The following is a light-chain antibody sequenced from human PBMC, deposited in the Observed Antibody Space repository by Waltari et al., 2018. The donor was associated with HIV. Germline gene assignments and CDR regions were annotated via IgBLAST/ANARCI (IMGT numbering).Light chain of an antibody. CDR1: NIGSKS. CDR2: DDS. Sequence: SYVLTQPPSVSVAPGQTARITCGGNNIGSKSVHWYQQKPGQAPVLVVYDDSDRPSGSPGRFSGSNSGNTATLTISRVEAGDEADYYCQVWDSSSDHHVFGTGTKVTVL. J-gene: IGLJ1*01. CDR3: QVWDSSSDHHV. V-gene: IGLV3-21*02.